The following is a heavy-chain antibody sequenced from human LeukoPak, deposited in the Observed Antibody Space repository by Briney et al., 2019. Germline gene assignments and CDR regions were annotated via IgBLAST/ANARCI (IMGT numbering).Heavy chain of an antibody. D-gene: IGHD3-10*01. J-gene: IGHJ4*02. CDR3: ARDWNYYGSGSYYK. V-gene: IGHV3-21*01. CDR2: ISSSSSYI. Sequence: GGYLRPYCAAYGFTFSSYSMNWVRQAPGKGLEWVSSISSSSSYIYYADSVKGRFTISRDNAKNSLYLQRNSLRAEDTAVYYCARDWNYYGSGSYYKWGQGTLVTVSS. CDR1: GFTFSSYS.